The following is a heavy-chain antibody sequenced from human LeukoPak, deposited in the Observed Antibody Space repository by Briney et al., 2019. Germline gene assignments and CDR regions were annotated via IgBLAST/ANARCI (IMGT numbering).Heavy chain of an antibody. Sequence: ASVKVSCKASGYTFTGYYMHWVRQAPGQGLEWKGWINPHSGGTNSAQMFQGRVTMTRDTSISTAYMELSRLRSDDTAVYYCARAPYYYDSSGPIDYWGQGTLVTVSS. D-gene: IGHD3-22*01. CDR2: INPHSGGT. V-gene: IGHV1-2*02. CDR1: GYTFTGYY. CDR3: ARAPYYYDSSGPIDY. J-gene: IGHJ4*02.